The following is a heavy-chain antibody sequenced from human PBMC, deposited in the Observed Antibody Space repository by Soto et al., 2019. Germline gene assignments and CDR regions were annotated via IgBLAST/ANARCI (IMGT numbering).Heavy chain of an antibody. D-gene: IGHD4-4*01. CDR3: ARDGPTEYYFDY. J-gene: IGHJ4*02. CDR1: GGSISSYY. V-gene: IGHV4-59*01. Sequence: SETLSLTCTVSGGSISSYYWSWIRQPPGKGLEWIGYIYYSGSTNYNPSLKSRVTISVDTSKNQFSLKLSSVTAADTAVYYCARDGPTEYYFDYWGQGTLVTSPQ. CDR2: IYYSGST.